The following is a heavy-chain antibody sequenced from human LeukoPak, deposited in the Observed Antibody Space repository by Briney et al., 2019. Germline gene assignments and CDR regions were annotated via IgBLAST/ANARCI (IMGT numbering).Heavy chain of an antibody. CDR2: IRSDGSNK. Sequence: PGGSLRLSCAGSGFSFSSYGMHWVRQAPGKGLEWVAFIRSDGSNKYYADSVKGRFTISRDNSKDTLYLQMNSLRAEDTAVYYCARILDIAWGELGYWGQGTLVTVSS. CDR3: ARILDIAWGELGY. D-gene: IGHD1-26*01. J-gene: IGHJ4*02. V-gene: IGHV3-30*02. CDR1: GFSFSSYG.